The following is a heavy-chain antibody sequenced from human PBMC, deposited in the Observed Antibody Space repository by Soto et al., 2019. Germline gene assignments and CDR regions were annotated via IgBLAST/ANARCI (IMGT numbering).Heavy chain of an antibody. CDR2: IYYSGST. J-gene: IGHJ5*02. CDR1: GGSISSGGYY. V-gene: IGHV4-31*03. CDR3: ARVLDYYDSSGYRGVDNWFDP. Sequence: TSETLSLTCTVSGGSISSGGYYWSWIRQHPGKGLEWIGYIYYSGSTYYNPPLKSRVTISVDTSKNQFSLKLSSVTAADTAVYYCARVLDYYDSSGYRGVDNWFDPWGQGTLVTVSS. D-gene: IGHD3-22*01.